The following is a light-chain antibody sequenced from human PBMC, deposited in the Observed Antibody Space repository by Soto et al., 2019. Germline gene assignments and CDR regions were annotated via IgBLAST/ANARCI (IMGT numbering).Light chain of an antibody. CDR2: ENN. CDR3: GTWDSSLSAYV. CDR1: SSNIGSHY. Sequence: QSVLTQPPSVSAAPGQMVTISCSGSSSNIGSHYGSWYQQLPGTAPKLLIYENNKRPSGIPDRFSGSKSGTSATLGIAGLQTGDEAYYYCGTWDSSLSAYVFGTGTKLTVL. V-gene: IGLV1-51*01. J-gene: IGLJ1*01.